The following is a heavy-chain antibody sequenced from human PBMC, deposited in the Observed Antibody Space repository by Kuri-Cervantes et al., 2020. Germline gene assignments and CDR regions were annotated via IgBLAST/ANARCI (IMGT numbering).Heavy chain of an antibody. J-gene: IGHJ4*01. CDR3: ASGRVATMDFDY. CDR2: ISGSGGST. D-gene: IGHD5-12*01. V-gene: IGHV3-23*01. Sequence: GESLKISCAASGFTFSSYAMSWVRQAPGKGLEWVSAISGSGGSTYYADSVKGRFTISRDNSKNTLYLQMNSLRAEDTAVYYCASGRVATMDFDYWGQGTLVTSPQ. CDR1: GFTFSSYA.